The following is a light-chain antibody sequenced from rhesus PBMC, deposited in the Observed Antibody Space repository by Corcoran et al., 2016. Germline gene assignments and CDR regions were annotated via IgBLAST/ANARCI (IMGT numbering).Light chain of an antibody. CDR3: QQDNNWLT. CDR2: GAS. J-gene: IGKJ4*01. V-gene: IGKV3S9*01. CDR1: QSVSSY. Sequence: EIVMTQSPATLSLSPGERATLSCRASQSVSSYVAWYKQKPEQAPRRLIYGASSRATGIPDRFSGSGSGTDVTLIISRLEPEDVGVYYCQQDNNWLTFGGGTKVELK.